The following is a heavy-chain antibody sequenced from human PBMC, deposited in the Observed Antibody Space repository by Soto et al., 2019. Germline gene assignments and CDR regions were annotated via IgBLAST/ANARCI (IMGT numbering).Heavy chain of an antibody. D-gene: IGHD2-15*01. CDR2: IIPILGIA. CDR3: AIAGEPYCSGGTRYRGDY. V-gene: IGHV1-69*02. J-gene: IGHJ4*02. CDR1: GGTFSSYT. Sequence: QVQLVQSGAEVKKPGSSVKVSCKASGGTFSSYTISCVRQAPGHGLEWMGRIIPILGIANYAQKFQGRVTITADKSTSTAYMELSSLRSEDTAVYYCAIAGEPYCSGGTRYRGDYWGQGTLGTVSS.